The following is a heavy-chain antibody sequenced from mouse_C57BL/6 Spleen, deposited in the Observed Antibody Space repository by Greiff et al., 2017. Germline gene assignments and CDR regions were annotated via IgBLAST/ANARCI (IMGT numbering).Heavy chain of an antibody. Sequence: EVKLVASGGGLVQPKGSLKLSCAASGFSFNTYAMNWVRQAPGKGLEWVARIRSKSNNYATYYADSVKDRFTISRDDSDSMLYLQMNNLKTEATAMYYCVRQDAMDYWGQGTSVTVSS. CDR2: IRSKSNNYAT. V-gene: IGHV10-1*01. CDR1: GFSFNTYA. CDR3: VRQDAMDY. J-gene: IGHJ4*01.